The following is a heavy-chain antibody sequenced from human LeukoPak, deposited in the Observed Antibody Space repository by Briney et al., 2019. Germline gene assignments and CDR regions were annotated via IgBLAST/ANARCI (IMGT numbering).Heavy chain of an antibody. CDR1: GFTFSTYA. J-gene: IGHJ4*02. CDR3: AVGGSGWFSDY. CDR2: ISYDAKNE. V-gene: IGHV3-30*04. D-gene: IGHD6-19*01. Sequence: GRSLRLSCAASGFTFSTYAMHWVRQAPGKGLEWVTVISYDAKNEYYADSVRGRFTISRDNSKNTLYLQMNSLRPDDTAVYYCAVGGSGWFSDYWGQGTLVTVSS.